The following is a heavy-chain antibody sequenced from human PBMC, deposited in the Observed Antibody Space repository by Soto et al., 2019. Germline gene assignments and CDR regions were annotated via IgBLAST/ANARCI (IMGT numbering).Heavy chain of an antibody. CDR1: GFTFSSYA. V-gene: IGHV3-30*09. J-gene: IGHJ6*02. Sequence: PGGSLRLSCAASGFTFSSYAMHWVRQAPGKGLEWVAVISSDGSDKYYADSVKGRFAISRDNYKNTLYVQLNRMRAEDTALYYCARDRQYGAGFIDVWGQGTTFTVS. D-gene: IGHD3-10*01. CDR3: ARDRQYGAGFIDV. CDR2: ISSDGSDK.